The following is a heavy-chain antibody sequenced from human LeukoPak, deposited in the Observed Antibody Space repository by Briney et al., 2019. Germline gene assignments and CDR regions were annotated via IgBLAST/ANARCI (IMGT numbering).Heavy chain of an antibody. J-gene: IGHJ4*02. D-gene: IGHD3-22*01. CDR2: INPSGGST. CDR1: GYTFTSYY. V-gene: IGHV1-46*01. Sequence: ASVKVSCKASGYTFTSYYMHWVRQAPGQGLEWMGIINPSGGSTSYAQKFQGRVTMTRDTSTSTVYMELSSLRSEDTAVYYCAKEGLQGGGYYYRSPGYFDYWGQGTLVTVSS. CDR3: AKEGLQGGGYYYRSPGYFDY.